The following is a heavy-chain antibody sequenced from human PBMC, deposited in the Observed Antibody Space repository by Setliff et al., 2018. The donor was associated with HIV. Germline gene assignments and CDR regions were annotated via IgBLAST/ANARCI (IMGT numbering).Heavy chain of an antibody. CDR2: INPNSGGT. CDR3: ARPSFGSSSWKNDAFDI. J-gene: IGHJ3*02. Sequence: ASVKVSCKASGYTFTGYYMHWVRQAPGQGLERMGRINPNSGGTNYAQKFQGRVTMTRDTSISTAYMELGRLRSDDTAVYYCARPSFGSSSWKNDAFDIWGQGTMVTVSS. V-gene: IGHV1-2*06. CDR1: GYTFTGYY. D-gene: IGHD6-13*01.